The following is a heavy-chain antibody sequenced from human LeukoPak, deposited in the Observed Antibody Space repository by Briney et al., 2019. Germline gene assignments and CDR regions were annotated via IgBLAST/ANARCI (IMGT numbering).Heavy chain of an antibody. CDR2: IKHNGDEL. CDR1: GFTFSSYW. D-gene: IGHD3-16*01. V-gene: IGHV3-7*01. Sequence: TGGSLRLSCAASGFTFSSYWMTWVRQAPGKGLEWVANIKHNGDELNYVDSVEDRFTISRDNAKNSLYLHTTSLRAEDTAVYYCARELRTFDSWGQGTLVTVSS. CDR3: ARELRTFDS. J-gene: IGHJ4*02.